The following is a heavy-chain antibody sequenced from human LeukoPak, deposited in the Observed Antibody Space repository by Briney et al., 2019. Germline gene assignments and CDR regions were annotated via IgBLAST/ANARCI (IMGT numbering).Heavy chain of an antibody. Sequence: SQTLSLTCTVSGGSISSGGYYWSWIRQHPGKGLEWIGYIYYSGSTYYNPSLKSRVTISVDTSKNQFSLKLSSVTAADTAVYYCAREFPNHDYGGNGAFDIWGQGTMVTVSS. V-gene: IGHV4-31*03. D-gene: IGHD4-23*01. J-gene: IGHJ3*02. CDR3: AREFPNHDYGGNGAFDI. CDR2: IYYSGST. CDR1: GGSISSGGYY.